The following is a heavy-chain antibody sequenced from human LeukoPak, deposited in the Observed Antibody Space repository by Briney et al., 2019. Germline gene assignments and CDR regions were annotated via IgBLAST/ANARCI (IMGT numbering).Heavy chain of an antibody. CDR1: GGXISGYH. CDR3: ARDKQPGDY. D-gene: IGHD5-18*01. V-gene: IGHV4-59*01. Sequence: PSETLSLTCSVSGGXISGYHWGWIRQPPGKGLEWIGYIFYSGDTTHNPSLKSRVTISVDTPKNQFSLKLSSVTAADTAVYFCARDKQPGDYWGPGTLVTVSS. J-gene: IGHJ4*02. CDR2: IFYSGDT.